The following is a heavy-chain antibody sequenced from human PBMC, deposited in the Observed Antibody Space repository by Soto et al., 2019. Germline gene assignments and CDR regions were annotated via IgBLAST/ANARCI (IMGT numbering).Heavy chain of an antibody. CDR3: ASPAGADYTFDY. Sequence: SETLSLSCAVSGGSITSSSYYWGWIRQAPGRGLEWIGTIYYRGNTYYNPSLESRVTISADTSKNQLSLNLRSVTAADTAVYYCASPAGADYTFDYWGQGILVTVSS. J-gene: IGHJ4*02. CDR2: IYYRGNT. D-gene: IGHD4-4*01. V-gene: IGHV4-39*01. CDR1: GGSITSSSYY.